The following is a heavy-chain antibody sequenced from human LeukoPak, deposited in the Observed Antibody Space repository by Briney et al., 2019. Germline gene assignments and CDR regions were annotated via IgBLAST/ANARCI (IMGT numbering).Heavy chain of an antibody. CDR1: GFTFSSYA. V-gene: IGHV3-30*04. Sequence: HPGGSLRLSCAASGFTFSSYAMHWVRQAPGKGLEWVAVISYDGSNKYYADSVKGRFTISRDNSKNTLYLQMNSLRAEDTAVYYCAALAGTRYYYMDVWGKGTTVTVSS. D-gene: IGHD6-19*01. J-gene: IGHJ6*03. CDR3: AALAGTRYYYMDV. CDR2: ISYDGSNK.